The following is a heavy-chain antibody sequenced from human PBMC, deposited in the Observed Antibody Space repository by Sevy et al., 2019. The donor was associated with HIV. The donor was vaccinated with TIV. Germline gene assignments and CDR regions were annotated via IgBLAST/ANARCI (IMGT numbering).Heavy chain of an antibody. D-gene: IGHD3-3*01. V-gene: IGHV3-7*03. J-gene: IGHJ4*02. CDR2: INQDGREG. CDR3: ARGGVLEWPLGPFDY. Sequence: GSLRLPCAASGFTFSRFWMNWVRQAPGKGLEWVANINQDGREGYYVDSVKGRFTISRDNAKNSLYLQMNSLRGEDTAVFFCARGGVLEWPLGPFDYWGQGTLVTVSS. CDR1: GFTFSRFW.